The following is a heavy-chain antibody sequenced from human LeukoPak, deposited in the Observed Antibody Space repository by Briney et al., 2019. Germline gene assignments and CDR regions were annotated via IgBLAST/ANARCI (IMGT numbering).Heavy chain of an antibody. CDR2: INSDGRST. CDR3: ARGNGDYVSLFDY. D-gene: IGHD4-17*01. J-gene: IGHJ4*02. Sequence: GGSLRLSCAASGFTFRSYWMHWVRQAPEKGLLWVSRINSDGRSTNYADSVKGRFTISRDNAKNTLNLQMNGLRAEDTALYYCARGNGDYVSLFDYWGQGTLVTVSS. CDR1: GFTFRSYW. V-gene: IGHV3-74*01.